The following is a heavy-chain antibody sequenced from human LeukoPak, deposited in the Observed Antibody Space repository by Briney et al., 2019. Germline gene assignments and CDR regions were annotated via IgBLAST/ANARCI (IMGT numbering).Heavy chain of an antibody. CDR1: GGTFSSYA. CDR2: IIPILGIA. Sequence: SVKVSCKASGGTFSSYAISWVRQAHGQGLEWMGRIIPILGIANYAQKFQGRVTITADKSTSTAYMELSSLRSEDTAVYYCAREDYYDSSGLFDPWGQGTLVTVSS. D-gene: IGHD3-22*01. J-gene: IGHJ5*02. V-gene: IGHV1-69*04. CDR3: AREDYYDSSGLFDP.